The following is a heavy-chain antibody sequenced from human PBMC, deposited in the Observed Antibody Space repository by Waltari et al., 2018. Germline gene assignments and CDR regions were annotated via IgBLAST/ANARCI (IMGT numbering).Heavy chain of an antibody. V-gene: IGHV4-39*01. D-gene: IGHD2-2*01. J-gene: IGHJ4*02. Sequence: QLQLQESGPGLVKPSETLSLTCTVSGGSISSSTYYWGWIRQPPGKGLEWIASIYYSGSTYYNPSLKSRVTISVDTSKNQFSLKLSSVTAADTAVYYCARRTVLGYCSSTSCYLYFDYWGQGTLVTVSS. CDR1: GGSISSSTYY. CDR3: ARRTVLGYCSSTSCYLYFDY. CDR2: IYYSGST.